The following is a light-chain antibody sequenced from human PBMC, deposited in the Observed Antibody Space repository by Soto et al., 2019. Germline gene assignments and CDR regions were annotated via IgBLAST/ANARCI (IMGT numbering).Light chain of an antibody. CDR1: QDINNF. J-gene: IGKJ4*01. CDR2: SAS. Sequence: DIQMTQSPSSLSASVGGRVTNTCRASQDINNFLAWFQQKPGKAPKPLIYSASSLQDGVPSRFSGSGSGTHFTLTISSLQPEDFATYFCLQYDRFPATFGGGTRVDIE. V-gene: IGKV1-16*01. CDR3: LQYDRFPAT.